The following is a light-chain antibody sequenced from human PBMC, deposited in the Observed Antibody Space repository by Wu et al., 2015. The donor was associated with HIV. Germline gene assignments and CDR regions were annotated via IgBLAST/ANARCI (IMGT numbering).Light chain of an antibody. J-gene: IGKJ2*01. CDR2: AAS. CDR1: QGISNF. CDR3: HQYGGILPHT. V-gene: IGKV1-27*01. Sequence: DIQMTQSPSSLSASVGDRVTITCRASQGISNFLAWYQQKPGKPPKVLIYAASTLQSGVPSRFSGSGSGTDFTLTITRLEPEDFAVYFCHQYGGILPHTFGQGTKLEIK.